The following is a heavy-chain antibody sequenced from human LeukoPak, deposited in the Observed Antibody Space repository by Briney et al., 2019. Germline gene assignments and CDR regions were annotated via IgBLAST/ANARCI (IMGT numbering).Heavy chain of an antibody. CDR2: IYTSGST. CDR1: GGSISSYY. V-gene: IGHV4-4*07. J-gene: IGHJ4*02. CDR3: ARGRRRGTLEFDY. D-gene: IGHD3-10*01. Sequence: SETLSLTCTVSGGSISSYYWSWIQQPAGKGLEWIGRIYTSGSTNYNPSLKSRVTMSVDTSKNQFSLKLSSVTAADTAVYYCARGRRRGTLEFDYWGQGTLVTVSS.